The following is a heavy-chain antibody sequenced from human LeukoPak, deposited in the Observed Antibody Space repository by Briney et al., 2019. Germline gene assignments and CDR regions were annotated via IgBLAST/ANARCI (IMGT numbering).Heavy chain of an antibody. D-gene: IGHD1-26*01. CDR3: AKSGGSHDFDY. Sequence: GGSLRLSCAASGFTFSSYSMNWVRQAPGKGLEWVSAISGSGGSTYYADSVKGRFTISRDNSKNTLYLQMNSLRAEDTAVYYCAKSGGSHDFDYWGQGTLVTVSS. CDR1: GFTFSSYS. V-gene: IGHV3-23*01. J-gene: IGHJ4*02. CDR2: ISGSGGST.